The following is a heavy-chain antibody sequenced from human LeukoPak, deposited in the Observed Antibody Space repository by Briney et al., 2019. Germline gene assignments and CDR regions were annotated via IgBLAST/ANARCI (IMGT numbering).Heavy chain of an antibody. Sequence: ASVKVSCKASGYTFTGYYMHWVRQAPGQGLEWMGWINPNSGGTIYSQKFQGRVAMTRDMSTSTVYMELSSLRSEDTAVYYCARASYYYDSSGYYSRLLTYDAFDIWGQGTMVTVSS. V-gene: IGHV1-2*02. J-gene: IGHJ3*02. CDR1: GYTFTGYY. CDR3: ARASYYYDSSGYYSRLLTYDAFDI. CDR2: INPNSGGT. D-gene: IGHD3-22*01.